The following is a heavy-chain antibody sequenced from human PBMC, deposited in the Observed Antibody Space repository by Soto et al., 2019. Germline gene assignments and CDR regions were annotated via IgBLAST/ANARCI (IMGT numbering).Heavy chain of an antibody. D-gene: IGHD3-3*01. J-gene: IGHJ6*02. CDR1: GYTFTSYG. CDR3: AREDATIFGVVNHYYGMDG. Sequence: ASVKVSCKASGYTFTSYGISWVRQAPGQGLEWMGWISAYNGNTNYAQKLQGRVTMTTDTSTSTAYMELRSLRSDDTAVYYCAREDATIFGVVNHYYGMDGWDQGTTVTVSS. CDR2: ISAYNGNT. V-gene: IGHV1-18*01.